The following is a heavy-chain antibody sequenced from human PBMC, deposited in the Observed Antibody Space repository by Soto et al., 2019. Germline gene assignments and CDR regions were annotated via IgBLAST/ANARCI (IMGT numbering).Heavy chain of an antibody. Sequence: GESLKISCKGSGYNFTSYWINWVRQMPGKGLELMVRIDPGDSYTNYSPSLQGHVSLSVYKSITTAYLQWSSLKSSDTAMYFCARAGTIRGNPGYDLXWGQATLVTVSX. CDR2: IDPGDSYT. CDR1: GYNFTSYW. V-gene: IGHV5-10-1*01. J-gene: IGHJ4*02. CDR3: ARAGTIRGNPGYDLX. D-gene: IGHD5-12*01.